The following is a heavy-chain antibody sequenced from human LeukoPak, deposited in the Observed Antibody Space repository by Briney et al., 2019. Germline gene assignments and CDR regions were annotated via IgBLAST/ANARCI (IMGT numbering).Heavy chain of an antibody. V-gene: IGHV3-30*18. D-gene: IGHD5-18*01. CDR3: AKDRRGYSYGYCDFDY. Sequence: GGSLRLSCAASGFTFSNYGMHWVRQAPGKGLEWVAVISYDGSNKYYVDSVKGRFTISRDSSKNTLFLQMSGLRAEDTAVYYCAKDRRGYSYGYCDFDYWGQGTLVTVSS. CDR2: ISYDGSNK. CDR1: GFTFSNYG. J-gene: IGHJ4*02.